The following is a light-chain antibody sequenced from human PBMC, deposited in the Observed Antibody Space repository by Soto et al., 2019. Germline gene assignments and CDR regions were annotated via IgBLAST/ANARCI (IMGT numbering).Light chain of an antibody. CDR2: DAS. CDR3: QQRLHWPIT. Sequence: EIVLTQSPATLSLSPGDRVTLSCRASQTVGRYLSWYQHSPGQGPRLLVYDASNRATGIPARFSGSGSETDFTLTIGSLEPEDFAVYYCQQRLHWPITFGQGTRLEIK. V-gene: IGKV3-11*01. J-gene: IGKJ5*01. CDR1: QTVGRY.